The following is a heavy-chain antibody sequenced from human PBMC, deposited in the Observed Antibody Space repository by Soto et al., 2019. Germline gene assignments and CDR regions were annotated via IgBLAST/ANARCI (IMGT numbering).Heavy chain of an antibody. CDR3: AKDHGYYDSSGYSDY. D-gene: IGHD3-22*01. J-gene: IGHJ4*02. CDR2: ISYDGSNK. V-gene: IGHV3-30*18. CDR1: GFTFSSYG. Sequence: ESGGGVVQPGRSLRLSCAASGFTFSSYGMHWVRQAPGKGLEWVAVISYDGSNKYYADSVKGRFTISRDNSKNTLYLQMNSLRAEDTAVYYCAKDHGYYDSSGYSDYWGQGTLVTVSS.